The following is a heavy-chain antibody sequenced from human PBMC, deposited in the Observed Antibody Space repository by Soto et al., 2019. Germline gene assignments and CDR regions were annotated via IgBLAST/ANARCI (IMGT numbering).Heavy chain of an antibody. J-gene: IGHJ5*02. CDR1: GFTFSDYY. CDR3: ARDRDYGDSPFDP. V-gene: IGHV3-11*01. D-gene: IGHD4-17*01. Sequence: PGGSLRLSCAASGFTFSDYYMSWIRQAPGKGLEWVSYISSSGSTMYYADSVKGRFTFSRDNAKNSLYLQMNSLRAEDTAVYYCARDRDYGDSPFDPWGQGTLVTVSS. CDR2: ISSSGSTM.